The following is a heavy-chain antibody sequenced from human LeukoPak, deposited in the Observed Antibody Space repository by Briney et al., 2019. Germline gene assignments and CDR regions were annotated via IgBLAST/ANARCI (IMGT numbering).Heavy chain of an antibody. V-gene: IGHV3-21*01. CDR3: ARTPYCGGDCSSAEYFQH. Sequence: GGSLRLSCTGSELTFSSYSMNWVRQAPGEGREWVSSVSGKSFYIYYADSVRGRFTISRDNAKNSLYLQMNSLTAEDTPVYYCARTPYCGGDCSSAEYFQHWGQGTLVTVSS. J-gene: IGHJ1*01. CDR2: VSGKSFYI. CDR1: ELTFSSYS. D-gene: IGHD2-21*02.